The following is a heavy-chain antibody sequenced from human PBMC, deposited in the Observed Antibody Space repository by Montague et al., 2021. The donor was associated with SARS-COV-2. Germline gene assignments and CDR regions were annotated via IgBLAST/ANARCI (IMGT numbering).Heavy chain of an antibody. D-gene: IGHD3-22*01. CDR1: GGSFSGYH. CDR3: ARGRIDVNMIVVVEAGASFYMDV. V-gene: IGHV4-34*01. Sequence: SETLFLTCAVYGGSFSGYHWTWTRQSPGKGLEWIGEINTSGSTNYNPSLKSRITISGDTSKNQFSLKLTSVTAADTAVYYCARGRIDVNMIVVVEAGASFYMDVWGKGTTVTVSS. J-gene: IGHJ6*03. CDR2: INTSGST.